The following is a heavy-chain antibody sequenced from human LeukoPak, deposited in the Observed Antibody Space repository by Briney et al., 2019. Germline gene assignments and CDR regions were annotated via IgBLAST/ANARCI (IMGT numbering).Heavy chain of an antibody. V-gene: IGHV2-5*02. CDR1: GFSFSTSGVG. CDR2: IYWDDDK. D-gene: IGHD3-9*01. J-gene: IGHJ4*02. Sequence: SGPTLVKPTQTLTLTCTFSGFSFSTSGVGVGWIRQPPGKALEWLALIYWDDDKRYSPSLKSRLTITKDTSKNQVVLTMTNMDPVDTATYYCAHRLAHYDILTGYSDHFDYWGQGTLVTVSS. CDR3: AHRLAHYDILTGYSDHFDY.